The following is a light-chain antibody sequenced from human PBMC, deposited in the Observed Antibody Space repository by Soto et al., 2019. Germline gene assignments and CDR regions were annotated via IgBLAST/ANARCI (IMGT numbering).Light chain of an antibody. CDR2: KAS. Sequence: DIQMTQSPSTLSASVGDRVSITCRASQSVSTWLAWYQQKPGKAPQLLIFKASTLESGVPSRFSGSGSGTEFTLTITSLQPDECATYYCQQYNVQSPWTFGQGTKVEIK. CDR1: QSVSTW. V-gene: IGKV1-5*03. J-gene: IGKJ1*01. CDR3: QQYNVQSPWT.